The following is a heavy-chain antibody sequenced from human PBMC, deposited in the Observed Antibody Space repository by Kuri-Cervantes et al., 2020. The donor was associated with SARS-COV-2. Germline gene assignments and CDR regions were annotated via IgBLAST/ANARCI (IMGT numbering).Heavy chain of an antibody. CDR2: ISFDGSQK. D-gene: IGHD2/OR15-2a*01. V-gene: IGHV3-30*18. CDR1: GFSFSDYA. CDR3: AKDGCNSGDRYPSWFDP. J-gene: IGHJ5*02. Sequence: GESLKISCRASGFSFSDYAIHWVRRAPGKGLEWLAVISFDGSQKYFEESVKGRFSTSRDNSKNEVYLQMNSLRAEDTAVYHCAKDGCNSGDRYPSWFDPWGQGTLVTVSS.